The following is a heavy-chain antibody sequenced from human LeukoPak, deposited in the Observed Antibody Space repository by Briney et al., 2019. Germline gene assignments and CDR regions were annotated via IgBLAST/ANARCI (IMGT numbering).Heavy chain of an antibody. J-gene: IGHJ6*03. V-gene: IGHV3-21*01. CDR3: ARDQGGGAAATYYYYMYV. CDR2: ISSSSSYI. Sequence: GGSLRLSCAASGFTFSSYSMNWVRQAPGKGLEWVSSISSSSSYIYYADSVKGRFTISRDNAKNSLYLQMNSLRAEDTAVYYCARDQGGGAAATYYYYMYVWGKGTTVTVSS. CDR1: GFTFSSYS. D-gene: IGHD3-16*01.